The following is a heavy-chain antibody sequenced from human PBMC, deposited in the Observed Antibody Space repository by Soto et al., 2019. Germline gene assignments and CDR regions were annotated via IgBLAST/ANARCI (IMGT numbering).Heavy chain of an antibody. J-gene: IGHJ5*02. CDR3: ARGGVVVANWFDP. CDR2: MNPNSGAT. V-gene: IGHV1-2*02. CDR1: GYTFTAYY. Sequence: ASVKVSCKASGYTFTAYYIHWVRQAPGQGLEWMGWMNPNSGATNYAQKFQGRVTMTRDTSISTAYMDLSRLRSDDTAVYFCARGGVVVANWFDPWGQGIMVTVSS. D-gene: IGHD2-21*01.